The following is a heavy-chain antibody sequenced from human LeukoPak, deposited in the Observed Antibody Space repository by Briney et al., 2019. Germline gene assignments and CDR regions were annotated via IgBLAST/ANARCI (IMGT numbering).Heavy chain of an antibody. Sequence: TGRSLRLSCAASGFTFSSYAMHWVRQAPGKGLEWVAVISHDGSNKYYADSVKGRFTISRDNSKNTLYLQINSLRAEDTAVYYCARDSGGYGGNYGLFDYWGQGTLVTVSS. D-gene: IGHD4-23*01. CDR1: GFTFSSYA. CDR3: ARDSGGYGGNYGLFDY. V-gene: IGHV3-30-3*01. J-gene: IGHJ4*02. CDR2: ISHDGSNK.